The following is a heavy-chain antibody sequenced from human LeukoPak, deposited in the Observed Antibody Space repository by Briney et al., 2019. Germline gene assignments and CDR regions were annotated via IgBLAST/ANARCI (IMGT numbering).Heavy chain of an antibody. J-gene: IGHJ5*02. V-gene: IGHV1-18*01. D-gene: IGHD3-3*01. CDR1: GYSENFYG. Sequence: ASVKVSCKTSGYSENFYGITWVRQVAGQGLEWMGWISAQHGQTEYAPNSQDRVTMTTDTYTNTAYMELSSLRSEDTAVYYCARRAVPTYYDSGELNWFDPWGQGTLVTVSS. CDR3: ARRAVPTYYDSGELNWFDP. CDR2: ISAQHGQT.